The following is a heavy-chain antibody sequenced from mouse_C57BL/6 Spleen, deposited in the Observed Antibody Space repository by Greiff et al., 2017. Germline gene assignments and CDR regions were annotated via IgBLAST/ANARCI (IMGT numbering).Heavy chain of an antibody. V-gene: IGHV5-4*03. Sequence: DVKLVESGGGLVKPGGSLKLSCAASGFTFSSYAMSWVRQTPEKRLEWVATISDGGSYTYYPDNVKGRFTISRDNAKNNLYLQMSHLKSEDTAMYYCARGGGSSYFDYWGQGTTRTVSS. J-gene: IGHJ2*01. CDR2: ISDGGSYT. CDR3: ARGGGSSYFDY. CDR1: GFTFSSYA. D-gene: IGHD1-1*01.